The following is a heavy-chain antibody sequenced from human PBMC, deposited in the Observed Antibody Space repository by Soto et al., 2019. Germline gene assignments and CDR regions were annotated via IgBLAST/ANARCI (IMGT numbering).Heavy chain of an antibody. CDR3: ARDRYGLDV. CDR2: IYSSGST. CDR1: GGSISNSY. V-gene: IGHV4-59*12. Sequence: PSETLSLTCTVSGGSISNSYWSWIRQSPGRGLEWIGYIYSSGSTNYNPSLKSRVTISVDTSKNQFSLKLTSLSAADTAVYFCARDRYGLDVWGQGTTVTVSS. J-gene: IGHJ6*02.